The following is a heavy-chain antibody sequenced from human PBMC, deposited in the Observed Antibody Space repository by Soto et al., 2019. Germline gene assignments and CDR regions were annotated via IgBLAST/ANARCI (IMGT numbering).Heavy chain of an antibody. CDR3: ARWSARSGGDY. CDR1: GCSFSRYA. Sequence: FPVKLSCKASGCSFSRYAISWVRQATGQGLEWMGGIIPIFGTANYAQKFQCRVTITADESTSTAYMELSSLRSDDTAVYYCARWSARSGGDYWGQGTLVTVSS. CDR2: IIPIFGTA. J-gene: IGHJ4*02. V-gene: IGHV1-69*13. D-gene: IGHD3-3*01.